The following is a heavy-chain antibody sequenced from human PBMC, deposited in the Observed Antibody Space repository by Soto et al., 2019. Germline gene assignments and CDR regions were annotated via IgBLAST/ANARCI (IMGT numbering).Heavy chain of an antibody. J-gene: IGHJ5*02. CDR3: ARVYPNRYDCWSGYYLGWFDT. V-gene: IGHV1-18*04. CDR1: GYTFTSYG. Sequence: ASVKVSCKASGYTFTSYGISWVRQAPGQGLEWMGWISADNGNTNYAQKLQGRVTMTTDTSTSTAYMELRSLRSDDTAVYYCARVYPNRYDCWSGYYLGWFDTWGQGTLVIVSS. CDR2: ISADNGNT. D-gene: IGHD3-3*01.